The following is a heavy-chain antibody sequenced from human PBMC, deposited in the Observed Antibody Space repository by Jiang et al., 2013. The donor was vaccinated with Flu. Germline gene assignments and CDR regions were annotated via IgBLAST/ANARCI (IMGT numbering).Heavy chain of an antibody. CDR1: GFTFSSYS. Sequence: VQLLESGGGLVKPGGSLRLSCAASGFTFSSYSMNWVRQAPGKGLEWVSSISSSSSYIYYADSVKGRFTISRDNAKNSLYLQMNSLRAEDTAVYYCATGYCSGGSCYLSSDDAFDIWGQGTMVTVSS. D-gene: IGHD2-15*01. CDR2: ISSSSSYI. V-gene: IGHV3-21*01. CDR3: ATGYCSGGSCYLSSDDAFDI. J-gene: IGHJ3*02.